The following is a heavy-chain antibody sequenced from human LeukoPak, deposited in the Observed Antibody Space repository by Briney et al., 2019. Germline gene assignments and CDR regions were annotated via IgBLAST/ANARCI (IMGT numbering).Heavy chain of an antibody. CDR2: ISGSGGST. D-gene: IGHD2-2*03. J-gene: IGHJ4*02. Sequence: GGSLRLSCAASGFTFSSYAMSWVRQAPGKGLEWVSAISGSGGSTYYADSVKGRFTISRDNSKNTLYLQMNSLRAEDTAVYYCAKTVDIVVVPAAMKGDYWGQGTLVTVSS. CDR3: AKTVDIVVVPAAMKGDY. V-gene: IGHV3-23*01. CDR1: GFTFSSYA.